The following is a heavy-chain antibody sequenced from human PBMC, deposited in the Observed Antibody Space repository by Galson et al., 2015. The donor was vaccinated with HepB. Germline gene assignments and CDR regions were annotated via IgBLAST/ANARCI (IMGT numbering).Heavy chain of an antibody. J-gene: IGHJ5*02. CDR2: IIPILGIA. D-gene: IGHD2-15*01. Sequence: SVKVSCKASGGTFSSYTISWVRQAPGQGLEWMGRIIPILGIANYAQKFQGRVTITADKSTSTAYMELSSLRSEDTAVYYCAGANCSGGSCPRWFDPWGQGTLVTVSS. CDR1: GGTFSSYT. CDR3: AGANCSGGSCPRWFDP. V-gene: IGHV1-69*02.